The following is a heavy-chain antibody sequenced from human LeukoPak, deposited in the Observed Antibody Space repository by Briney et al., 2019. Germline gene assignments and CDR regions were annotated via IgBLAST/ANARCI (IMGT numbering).Heavy chain of an antibody. CDR2: ISGSGGST. CDR1: GFTFSSYA. Sequence: QPGGSLRLSCAASGFTFSSYAMSWVRQAPGKGLEWVSAISGSGGSTYYADSVKGRFTISRDNSKNTLYLQMNSLRAEDTAVYYCAKGLLFAEYNWNDSYYFDYWGQGTLVTVSS. D-gene: IGHD1-20*01. CDR3: AKGLLFAEYNWNDSYYFDY. J-gene: IGHJ4*02. V-gene: IGHV3-23*01.